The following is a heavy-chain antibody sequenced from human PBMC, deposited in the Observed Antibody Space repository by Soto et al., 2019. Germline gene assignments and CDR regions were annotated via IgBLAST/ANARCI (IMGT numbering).Heavy chain of an antibody. J-gene: IGHJ4*02. CDR2: IIPLSASA. CDR3: ATGLLAAAPLNY. V-gene: IGHV1-69*06. Sequence: QVQLVQSGAEVKKPGSSVKVSCRASGVTLNDYAISWVRQAPGQGLEWMGGIIPLSASAKLAQKFHGRVTITADKSTRTAYMELTSVRSEDTAVYYCATGLLAAAPLNYWGQGTLVTVSS. CDR1: GVTLNDYA. D-gene: IGHD6-13*01.